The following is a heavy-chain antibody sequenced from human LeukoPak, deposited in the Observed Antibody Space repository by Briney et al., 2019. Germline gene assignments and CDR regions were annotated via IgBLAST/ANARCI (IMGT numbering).Heavy chain of an antibody. J-gene: IGHJ4*02. CDR3: ARASYGGYFDY. CDR1: GGSISRYY. CDR2: IYYSGST. Sequence: SETLSLTCTASGGSISRYYWSWIRQPPGKGLEWIGYIYYSGSTNYNPSLKSRVTMSVDTSKNQFSLKLSSVTAADTAVYYCARASYGGYFDYWGQGTLVTVSS. V-gene: IGHV4-59*01. D-gene: IGHD4-23*01.